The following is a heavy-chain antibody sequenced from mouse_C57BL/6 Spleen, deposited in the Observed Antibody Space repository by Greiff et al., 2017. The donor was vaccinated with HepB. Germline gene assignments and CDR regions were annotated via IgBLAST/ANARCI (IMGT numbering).Heavy chain of an antibody. Sequence: VKLQESGAELVKPGASVKISCKASGYAFSSYWMNWVKQRPGKGLEWIGQIYPGDGDTNYNGKFKGKATLTADKSSSTAYMQLSSLTSEDSAVYFCARGGVLRYSPDYWGQGTTLTVSS. CDR1: GYAFSSYW. CDR3: ARGGVLRYSPDY. CDR2: IYPGDGDT. D-gene: IGHD1-1*01. J-gene: IGHJ2*01. V-gene: IGHV1-80*01.